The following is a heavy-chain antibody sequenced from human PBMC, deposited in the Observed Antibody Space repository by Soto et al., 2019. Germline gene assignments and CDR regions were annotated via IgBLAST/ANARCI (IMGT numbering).Heavy chain of an antibody. V-gene: IGHV4-4*07. Sequence: QVQLQESGPGLVRPSETLSLTCTVSGGSLSNYNWNWVRQSAGKKLEWIGRIYSNGKAYYNPSLKGRVTMSVDTLNNRVSLRLRSVTAADTAKYYCARESTYQLSGDDTLDIWGLGTMVTVS. D-gene: IGHD2-2*01. CDR1: GGSLSNYN. CDR3: ARESTYQLSGDDTLDI. J-gene: IGHJ3*02. CDR2: IYSNGKA.